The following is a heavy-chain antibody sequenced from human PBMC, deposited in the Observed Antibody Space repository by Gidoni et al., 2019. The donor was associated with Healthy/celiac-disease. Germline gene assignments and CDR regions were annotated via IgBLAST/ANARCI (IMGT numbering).Heavy chain of an antibody. J-gene: IGHJ4*02. Sequence: QVQLQQWGAGLLKPSETLSLTCAVYGGSFSGYYWSWIRQPPGQGLEWIGEINHSGSNNYNPSLKSRVTISVDTSKNQFSLKLSSVTAADTAVYYCARARRGYCSGGSCYSLDYWGQGTLVTVSS. V-gene: IGHV4-34*01. CDR2: INHSGSN. D-gene: IGHD2-15*01. CDR3: ARARRGYCSGGSCYSLDY. CDR1: GGSFSGYY.